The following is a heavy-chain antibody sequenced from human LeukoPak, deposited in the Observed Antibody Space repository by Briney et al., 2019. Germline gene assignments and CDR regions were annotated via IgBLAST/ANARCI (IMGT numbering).Heavy chain of an antibody. J-gene: IGHJ2*01. D-gene: IGHD4-17*01. CDR3: ARVGMTTVHRYFDL. CDR1: GFSVSSNY. Sequence: PGGSLRLSCVASGFSVSSNYMSWVRRAPGKGLEWVSVIHSGGSTYYADSVKGRFTISRDNSKNTLYLQMNRLTAEDTAVYYCARVGMTTVHRYFDLWGRGTLVTVSS. CDR2: IHSGGST. V-gene: IGHV3-53*01.